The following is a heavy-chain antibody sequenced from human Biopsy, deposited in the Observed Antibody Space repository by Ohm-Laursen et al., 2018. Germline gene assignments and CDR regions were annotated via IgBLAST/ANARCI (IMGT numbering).Heavy chain of an antibody. Sequence: ASVKVSCKSSGYSFSTYDVNWVRQARGQGLEWMGWMIPSSGKTGYAQRFQGRVTLTMNTSISTAYMELSGLRSEDTAVYFCARGYSRRVSIFEASIYWFDTWGQGALVTVSS. CDR2: MIPSSGKT. V-gene: IGHV1-8*01. J-gene: IGHJ5*02. CDR3: ARGYSRRVSIFEASIYWFDT. CDR1: GYSFSTYD. D-gene: IGHD6-6*01.